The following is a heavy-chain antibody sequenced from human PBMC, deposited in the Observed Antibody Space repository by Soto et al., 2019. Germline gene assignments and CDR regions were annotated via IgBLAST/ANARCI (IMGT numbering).Heavy chain of an antibody. CDR2: MNPNSGNT. V-gene: IGHV1-8*01. D-gene: IGHD6-13*01. J-gene: IGHJ6*03. CDR3: AIGPGSCYYYYMDV. Sequence: ASVKVSCKASGYTFTSYDINWVRQATGQGLEWMGWMNPNSGNTGYAQKFQGRVTMTRNTSISTAYMELSSLRSEDTAVYYCAIGPGSCYYYYMDVWGKGTTVPVSS. CDR1: GYTFTSYD.